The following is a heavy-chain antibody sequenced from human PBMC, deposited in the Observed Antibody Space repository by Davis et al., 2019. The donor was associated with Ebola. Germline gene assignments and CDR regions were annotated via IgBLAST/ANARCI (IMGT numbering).Heavy chain of an antibody. CDR1: GYTFTSYY. D-gene: IGHD3-3*01. CDR3: ARDLLRNTIFGVARLGGAFDI. J-gene: IGHJ3*02. Sequence: ASVKVSCKASGYTFTSYYMHWVRQAPGQGLEWMGIINPSGGSTSYAQKFQGKVTITADESTSTAYMELSSLRSEDTAVYYCARDLLRNTIFGVARLGGAFDIWGQGTMVTVSS. V-gene: IGHV1-46*01. CDR2: INPSGGST.